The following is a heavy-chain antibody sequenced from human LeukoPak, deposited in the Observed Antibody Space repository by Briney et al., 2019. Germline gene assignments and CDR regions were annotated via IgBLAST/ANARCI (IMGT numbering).Heavy chain of an antibody. CDR1: GFTFSSYD. Sequence: GGSLRLSCAASGFTFSSYDMHWVRQATGKGLEWVSAIGTAGDTYYPGSVKGRFTISRENAKNSLYLQMNSLRAEDTATYYCARGEFGDYYYFYMDVWGKGTTVTVSS. J-gene: IGHJ6*03. D-gene: IGHD2/OR15-2a*01. CDR3: ARGEFGDYYYFYMDV. CDR2: IGTAGDT. V-gene: IGHV3-13*01.